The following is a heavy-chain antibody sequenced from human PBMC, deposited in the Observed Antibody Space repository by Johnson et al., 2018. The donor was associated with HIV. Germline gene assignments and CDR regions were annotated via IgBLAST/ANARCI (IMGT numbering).Heavy chain of an antibody. Sequence: QVQLVESGGGVVQPGRSLRLSCAASGFTFNSYAMHWVRQAPGKGLEWVAVISYDGSNKYYADSVKGRFTISRDNTKNSLYLQMNSLRVEDTAVYYCVRDLPYCSGGFCQTDGFDIWGQGTMVTVSS. D-gene: IGHD2-15*01. CDR3: VRDLPYCSGGFCQTDGFDI. CDR2: ISYDGSNK. V-gene: IGHV3-30-3*01. J-gene: IGHJ3*02. CDR1: GFTFNSYA.